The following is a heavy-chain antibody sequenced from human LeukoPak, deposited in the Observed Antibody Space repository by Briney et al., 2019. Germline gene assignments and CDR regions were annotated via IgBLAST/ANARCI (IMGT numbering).Heavy chain of an antibody. Sequence: PSETLSLTCTVSGYSISSGYYWGWIRQPPGKGLEWIGSIYHSGSTYYNPSLKSRVTISVDTSKNQFSLKLSSVTAADTAVYYCARGGDDSTRYRWFDPWGQGTLVTVSS. CDR1: GYSISSGYY. V-gene: IGHV4-38-2*02. D-gene: IGHD3-22*01. CDR2: IYHSGST. CDR3: ARGGDDSTRYRWFDP. J-gene: IGHJ5*02.